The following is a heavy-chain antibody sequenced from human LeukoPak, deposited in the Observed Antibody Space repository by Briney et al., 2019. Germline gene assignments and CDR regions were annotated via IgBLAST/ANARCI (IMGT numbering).Heavy chain of an antibody. D-gene: IGHD6-19*01. CDR1: GGSISSYY. J-gene: IGHJ4*02. CDR2: IYYSGST. V-gene: IGHV4-59*08. CDR3: ARIPGYSSGWYPYYFDS. Sequence: SETLSLTCTVSGGSISSYYWSWIRQPPGKGLEWIGYIYYSGSTNYNPSLKSRVTISVDTSKNQFSLKLSSVTAADTAVYYCARIPGYSSGWYPYYFDSWGQGTLVTVSS.